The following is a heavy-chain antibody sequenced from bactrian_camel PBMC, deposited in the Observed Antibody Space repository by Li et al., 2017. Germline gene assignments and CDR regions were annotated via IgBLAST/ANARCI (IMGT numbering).Heavy chain of an antibody. J-gene: IGHJ4*01. D-gene: IGHD3*01. CDR1: GFTSRSYF. CDR2: IEASGST. Sequence: HVQLVESGGGSVQAGGSLRLTCAISGFTSRSYFMGWFRQVPGKEREGVARIEASGSTWHAASVKGRFTISKENAQNTLYLQMNSLKPEDTAMYYCALRYGDCSWTASVYKHWGQGTQVTVS. V-gene: IGHV3S9*01. CDR3: ALRYGDCSWTASVYKH.